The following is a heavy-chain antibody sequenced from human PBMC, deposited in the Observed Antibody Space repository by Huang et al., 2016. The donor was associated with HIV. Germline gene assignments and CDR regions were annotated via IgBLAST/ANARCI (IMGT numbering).Heavy chain of an antibody. CDR2: IHDSGTT. J-gene: IGHJ3*02. CDR1: GDSISKYY. V-gene: IGHV4-59*01. CDR3: ARGDYYGTSGYYAFDI. Sequence: QVQLQESGPGLVKPSETLSLTCTVSGDSISKYYWSWIRLPPGRELKWIGYIHDSGTTNYSPSLRSRVTMSVDTAKNQFALGLGSVTAADTAVYYCARGDYYGTSGYYAFDIWGQGTMVTVSS. D-gene: IGHD3-22*01.